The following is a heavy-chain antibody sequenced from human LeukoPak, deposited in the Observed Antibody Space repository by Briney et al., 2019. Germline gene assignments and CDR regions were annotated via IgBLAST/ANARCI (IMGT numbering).Heavy chain of an antibody. J-gene: IGHJ4*02. D-gene: IGHD6-19*01. CDR3: PKGEISGGIAVAGTIYFDY. Sequence: PGGSLRLSCAASGLTVSNNYMTWVRQALGKGLEWVSGNSGGSTYYGDSVKGRFTISRYKSKDTLYLQINSMRAEDTAVYYCPKGEISGGIAVAGTIYFDYWGKGTLVTVSS. V-gene: IGHV3-53*01. CDR1: GLTVSNNY. CDR2: NSGGST.